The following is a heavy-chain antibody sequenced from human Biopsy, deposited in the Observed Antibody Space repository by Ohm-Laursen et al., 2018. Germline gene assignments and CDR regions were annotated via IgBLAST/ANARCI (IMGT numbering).Heavy chain of an antibody. CDR3: ARAVRYRLLSDP. J-gene: IGHJ5*02. CDR2: MNPISGNT. CDR1: GYTFTTYD. V-gene: IGHV1-8*01. Sequence: ASVKVSCKASGYTFTTYDIPWVRQATGQGPEWMGWMNPISGNTGYAHKFRGRVTMTSDSSISTAYLEVSSLTFEDTAVYYCARAVRYRLLSDPWGQGTLVIVSS. D-gene: IGHD2/OR15-2a*01.